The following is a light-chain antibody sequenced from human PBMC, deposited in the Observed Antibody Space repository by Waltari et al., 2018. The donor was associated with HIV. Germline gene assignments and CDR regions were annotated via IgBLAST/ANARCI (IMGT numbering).Light chain of an antibody. V-gene: IGKV3D-20*01. Sequence: EIVLTQSPATLSLSPGERATLSCGASQSISSSSLAWYQQKPGLAPRLLIYDTSSRATGIPDRFSGSGSGTEFTLTIARLEPEDFAVYYCQQSETFGQGTRVEIK. CDR1: QSISSSS. CDR3: QQSET. J-gene: IGKJ1*01. CDR2: DTS.